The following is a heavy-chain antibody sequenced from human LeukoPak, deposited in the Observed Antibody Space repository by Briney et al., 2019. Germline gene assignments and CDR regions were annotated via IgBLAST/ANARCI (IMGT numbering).Heavy chain of an antibody. CDR2: IYHSGST. CDR1: GYSISSGYY. J-gene: IGHJ4*02. D-gene: IGHD1-26*01. Sequence: SETLSLTCTVSGYSISSGYYWGWIRQPPGKGLEWIGSIYHSGSTYYNPSLKSRVTISVDTSKNQFSLKLSSVTAADTAVYYCARVVGATTPPFDYWGQGTLVTASS. CDR3: ARVVGATTPPFDY. V-gene: IGHV4-38-2*02.